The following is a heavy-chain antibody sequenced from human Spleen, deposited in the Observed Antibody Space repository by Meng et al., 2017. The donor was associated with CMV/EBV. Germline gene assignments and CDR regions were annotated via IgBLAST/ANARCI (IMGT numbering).Heavy chain of an antibody. CDR1: GYTFTSYG. J-gene: IGHJ4*02. V-gene: IGHV1-18*01. CDR3: AKELQGITIFGVVN. D-gene: IGHD3-3*01. CDR2: ISAYNGNT. Sequence: ASVKVSCKASGYTFTSYGISWVRQAPGQGLEWMGWISAYNGNTNYAQKLQGRVTMTTDTSTSTAYMELRSLRSDDTAVYYCAKELQGITIFGVVNWGQGTLVTVSS.